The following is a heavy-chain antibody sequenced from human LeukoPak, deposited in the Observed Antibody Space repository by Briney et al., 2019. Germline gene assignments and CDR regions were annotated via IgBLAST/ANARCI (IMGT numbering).Heavy chain of an antibody. CDR2: IYYSGST. CDR3: ARSGGELLSSWFDP. Sequence: SETLSLTCTVSGGSISSYYWNWIRQPPGKGLEWIGYIYYSGSTYYNPSLKSRVTISVDTSKNQFSLKLSSVTAADTAVYYCARSGGELLSSWFDPWGQGTLVTVSS. D-gene: IGHD1-26*01. CDR1: GGSISSYY. V-gene: IGHV4-59*06. J-gene: IGHJ5*02.